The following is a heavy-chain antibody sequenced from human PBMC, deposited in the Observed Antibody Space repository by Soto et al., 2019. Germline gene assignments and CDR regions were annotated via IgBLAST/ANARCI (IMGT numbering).Heavy chain of an antibody. V-gene: IGHV4-39*01. CDR2: IHYSGGT. Sequence: SGTLSLTCTVPGGSISSGNYHWVWVRQPPGKGLEWIGDIHYSGGTHFTPSLKSRVTISADTSKNQFSLELSSVTAADTAVYYCARRLTGSSNFEYWGQGALDTVSS. J-gene: IGHJ4*02. CDR3: ARRLTGSSNFEY. D-gene: IGHD6-6*01. CDR1: GGSISSGNYH.